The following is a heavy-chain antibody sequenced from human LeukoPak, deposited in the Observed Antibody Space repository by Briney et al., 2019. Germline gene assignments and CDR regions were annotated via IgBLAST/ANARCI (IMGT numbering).Heavy chain of an antibody. CDR3: AKDITKWLAQGFDP. CDR1: GFTFDDYA. V-gene: IGHV3-9*01. D-gene: IGHD6-19*01. CDR2: ISWNSGSI. J-gene: IGHJ5*02. Sequence: GRSLRLSCAASGFTFDDYAMHWVRQAPGKGLEGVSCISWNSGSIGYADSVEGRFTISRANDNTYMSLQMKSLRAEATALYYCAKDITKWLAQGFDPWGQGTMVTVSS.